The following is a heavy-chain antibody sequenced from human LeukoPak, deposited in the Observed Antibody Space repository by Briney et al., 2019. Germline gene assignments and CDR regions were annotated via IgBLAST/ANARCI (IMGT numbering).Heavy chain of an antibody. CDR1: GYTLTELS. CDR2: FDPEDGET. J-gene: IGHJ4*02. V-gene: IGHV1-24*01. D-gene: IGHD3-10*01. CDR3: ARDRTTMVRGHILGGAGY. Sequence: ASVKVSCKVSGYTLTELSMHWVRQAPGKGLEWMGGFDPEDGETIYAQKFQGRVTMTEDTSTDTAYMELSSLRSDDTAVYYCARDRTTMVRGHILGGAGYWGQGTLVTVSS.